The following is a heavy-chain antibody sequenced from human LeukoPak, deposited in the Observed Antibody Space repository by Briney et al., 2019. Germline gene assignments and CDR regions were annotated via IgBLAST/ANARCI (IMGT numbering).Heavy chain of an antibody. CDR3: VRDLYWAFDS. J-gene: IGHJ4*02. D-gene: IGHD2-8*02. V-gene: IGHV3-48*02. CDR1: GFTFSSFS. Sequence: GGSLRLSCAASGFTFSSFSMNWVRQAPGKGLEWVSYITRDTTSISYAVSVKGRFTISRDNAKNSLYLQMNSLTDEDTAVYYCVRDLYWAFDSWGRGTLVTVSS. CDR2: ITRDTTSI.